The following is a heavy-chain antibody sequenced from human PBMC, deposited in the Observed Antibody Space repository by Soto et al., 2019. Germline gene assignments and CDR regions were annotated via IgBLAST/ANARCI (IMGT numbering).Heavy chain of an antibody. J-gene: IGHJ6*02. CDR2: ISSSSSYI. Sequence: EVQLVESGGGLVKPGGSLRLSCAASGFTFSSFTMNWVRQAPGKGLEWVASISSSSSYIYYVDSVKGRFTISRDNAKNSQYLQMNSLRAEDTAVYYCARPQYVDYGGYYFYGMDVWGQGTTVTVSS. D-gene: IGHD4-17*01. CDR1: GFTFSSFT. V-gene: IGHV3-21*01. CDR3: ARPQYVDYGGYYFYGMDV.